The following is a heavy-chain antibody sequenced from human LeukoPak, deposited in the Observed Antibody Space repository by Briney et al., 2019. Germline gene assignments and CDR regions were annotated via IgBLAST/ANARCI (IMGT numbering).Heavy chain of an antibody. V-gene: IGHV1-2*02. CDR2: MNPNSGGT. D-gene: IGHD1-1*01. CDR1: GYTFTGYY. J-gene: IGHJ4*02. CDR3: AKVGGYNWNDPFDS. Sequence: ASVKVSCKASGYTFTGYYMHWVRQAPGQGLEWMGWMNPNSGGTYYAQKFQGRVTMTRDTSISTAYMELSRLRSDDTAVFYCAKVGGYNWNDPFDSWGQGTLVTVSS.